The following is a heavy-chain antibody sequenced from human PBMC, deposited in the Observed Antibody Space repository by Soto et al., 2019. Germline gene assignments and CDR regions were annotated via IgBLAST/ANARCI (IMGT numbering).Heavy chain of an antibody. V-gene: IGHV3-30-3*01. J-gene: IGHJ4*02. CDR1: GFTFSSYA. CDR2: ISYDGSNK. Sequence: GSLRLSCAASGFTFSSYAMHWVRQAPGKGLEWVAVISYDGSNKYYADSVKGRFTISRDNSKNTLYLQMNSLRAEDTAAYYCARHRGGYSSSPTGLFDYWGQGTLVTVSS. D-gene: IGHD6-13*01. CDR3: ARHRGGYSSSPTGLFDY.